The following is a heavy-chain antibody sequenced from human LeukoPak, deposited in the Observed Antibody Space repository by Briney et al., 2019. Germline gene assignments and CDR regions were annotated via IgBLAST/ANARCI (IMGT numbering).Heavy chain of an antibody. CDR2: ISWNSGSI. CDR1: GFTFDDYA. D-gene: IGHD3-16*01. V-gene: IGHV3-9*01. CDR3: ALLHRLGDGPD. J-gene: IGHJ4*02. Sequence: GRSLRLSCAASGFTFDDYAMHWVRQAPGKGLEWVSGISWNSGSIGYADSVKGRFTISRDNAKNSLYLQMNSLRAEDTALYYCALLHRLGDGPDWGQGTLVTVSS.